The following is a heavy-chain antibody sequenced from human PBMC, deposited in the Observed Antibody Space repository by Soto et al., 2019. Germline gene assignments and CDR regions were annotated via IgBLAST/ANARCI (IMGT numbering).Heavy chain of an antibody. J-gene: IGHJ4*02. D-gene: IGHD3-3*01. CDR3: AAYDFWSGYTPLDY. CDR1: GFTFSSYA. Sequence: GGSLRLSCAASGFTFSSYAMSWVRQAPGKGLEWVSAISGSGGSTYYADSVKGRFTISRDNSKNTLYLQMNSLRAEDTAVYYCAAYDFWSGYTPLDYWGQGTLVTVSS. CDR2: ISGSGGST. V-gene: IGHV3-23*01.